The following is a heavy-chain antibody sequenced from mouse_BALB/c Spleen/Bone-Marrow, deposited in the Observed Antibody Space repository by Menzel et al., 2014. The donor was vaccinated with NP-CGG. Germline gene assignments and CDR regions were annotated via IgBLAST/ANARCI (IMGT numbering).Heavy chain of an antibody. CDR1: GFIFSDYY. Sequence: EVHLVESGGGLVKPGGSLKLSCAASGFIFSDYYMYWVRQTPEKRLEWVATISDGGSYTYYPDSVKGRFTISRDHAKDNLYLQMSSLKSEDTAMYYCARGIRCYGSIYGYPDVWGEGTAVTVSS. CDR2: ISDGGSYT. V-gene: IGHV5-4*02. CDR3: ARGIRCYGSIYGYPDV. D-gene: IGHD1-1*01. J-gene: IGHJ1*01.